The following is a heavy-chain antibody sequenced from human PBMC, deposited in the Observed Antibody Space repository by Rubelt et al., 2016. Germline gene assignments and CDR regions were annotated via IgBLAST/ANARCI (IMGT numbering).Heavy chain of an antibody. V-gene: IGHV3-48*02. J-gene: IGHJ5*02. Sequence: EVQLVESGGGLVQPGRSLRLSCAASGFTFSSYCMNWVRQAPGKGLEWVSYISSSSSTIYYADSVKGRFTISRVNAKNSLYLQMNSLRDEDTAVYYCASTQYYYGSGSLNWFDPWGQGTLVTVSS. CDR2: ISSSSSTI. CDR3: ASTQYYYGSGSLNWFDP. CDR1: GFTFSSYC. D-gene: IGHD3-10*01.